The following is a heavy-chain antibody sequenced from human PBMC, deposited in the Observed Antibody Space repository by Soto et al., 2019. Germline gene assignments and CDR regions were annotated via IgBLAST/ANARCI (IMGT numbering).Heavy chain of an antibody. CDR1: GFTFINYA. J-gene: IGHJ2*01. CDR2: ISGGGDAT. Sequence: EVQLSQSGGGLVQPGGSLRLSCAGSGFTFINYAMNWVRQAPGKGLGWVSSISGGGDATFFANSVRGRCPIFRNNSYNKVTLQMNSRGVDDTAADYCARKILRSTSLPDYWYVDLWGRCTRVTVSS. D-gene: IGHD1-1*01. V-gene: IGHV3-23*01. CDR3: ARKILRSTSLPDYWYVDL.